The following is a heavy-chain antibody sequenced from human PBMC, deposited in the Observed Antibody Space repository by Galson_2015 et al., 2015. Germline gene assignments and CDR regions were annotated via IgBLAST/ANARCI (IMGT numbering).Heavy chain of an antibody. D-gene: IGHD2-2*01. CDR2: ISSSSNYI. V-gene: IGHV3-21*01. J-gene: IGHJ4*02. CDR3: ARIVVVPAAGPDDY. Sequence: SLRLSCAASGFTFSNAWMSWVRQAPGKGLEWVSSISSSSNYIYYADSVKGRFTISRDNAKNSLYLQMDSLRVEDTAVYYCARIVVVPAAGPDDYWGQGTLVTVSS. CDR1: GFTFSNAW.